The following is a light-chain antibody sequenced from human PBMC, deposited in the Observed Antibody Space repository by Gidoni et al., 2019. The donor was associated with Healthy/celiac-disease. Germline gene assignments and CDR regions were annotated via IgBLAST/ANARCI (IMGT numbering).Light chain of an antibody. V-gene: IGLV3-25*03. CDR3: QSADSSGTYKV. CDR1: ALPKQY. CDR2: KDS. J-gene: IGLJ1*01. Sequence: SYELTQPPSVSVSPGQTAMITCSGDALPKQYAYWYQQKPGQAPVLVIYKDSERPSGIPERFSGSSSGTTVPLTISGVQAEDESDYYCQSADSSGTYKVFGTGTKVTVL.